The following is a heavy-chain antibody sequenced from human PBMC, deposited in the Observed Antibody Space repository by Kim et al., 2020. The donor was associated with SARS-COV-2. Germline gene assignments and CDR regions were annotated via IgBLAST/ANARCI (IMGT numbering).Heavy chain of an antibody. CDR2: R. D-gene: IGHD3-22*01. J-gene: IGHJ3*02. Sequence: RSYAQKSRGRVTMTRDTSTSTVYMELSSLRSEDPAVYCCARDEVIVGVGAFDIWGQGTMVTVSS. V-gene: IGHV1-46*01. CDR3: ARDEVIVGVGAFDI.